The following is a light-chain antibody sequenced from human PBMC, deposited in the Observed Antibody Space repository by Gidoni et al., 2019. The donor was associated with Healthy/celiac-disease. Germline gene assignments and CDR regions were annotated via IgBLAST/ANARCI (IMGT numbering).Light chain of an antibody. V-gene: IGKV3-11*01. CDR1: QSVSSY. CDR3: QQRSNWPLT. J-gene: IGKJ4*01. Sequence: DIVLTQSPATLSLSPGERATLSCRASQSVSSYLAWYQQKPGQAPRFSGSGSGTDFTLTISSLEPEDFAVYYCQQRSNWPLTFGGGTKVEIK.